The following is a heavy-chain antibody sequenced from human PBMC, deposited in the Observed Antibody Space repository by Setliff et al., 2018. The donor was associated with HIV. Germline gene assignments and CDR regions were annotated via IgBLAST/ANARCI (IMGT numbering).Heavy chain of an antibody. V-gene: IGHV4-59*01. CDR3: ARAAPTGLDWFRP. CDR2: IHRNGTT. Sequence: SETLSLTCTVSGDSISSYYWSWIRQPPGKGLEWIGNIHRNGTTNYNPSLNSRVTISIDTSKNHFSPELISVTAADTAVYYCARAAPTGLDWFRPWGQGTLVTVSS. D-gene: IGHD6-6*01. J-gene: IGHJ5*02. CDR1: GDSISSYY.